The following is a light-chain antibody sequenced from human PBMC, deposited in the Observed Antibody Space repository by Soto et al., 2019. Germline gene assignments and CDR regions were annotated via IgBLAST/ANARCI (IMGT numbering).Light chain of an antibody. Sequence: DVVLTQTPLSSPVTLGQPASISCRSSQSLLHSDGTTYLSWLHQRPGQPPRLLIYSVSNRFSGXAXSXXGGVAGTDFTLKIGRVEAEDVGFYYCMQATQNPSYTFGQGTKLEI. V-gene: IGKV2-24*01. CDR3: MQATQNPSYT. CDR2: SVS. CDR1: QSLLHSDGTTY. J-gene: IGKJ2*01.